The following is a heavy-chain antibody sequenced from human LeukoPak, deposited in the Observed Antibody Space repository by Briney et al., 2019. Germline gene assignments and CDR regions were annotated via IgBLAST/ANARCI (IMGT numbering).Heavy chain of an antibody. CDR1: GDSINDGGYY. CDR3: ARQGDQDHGDPNWFDP. CDR2: IRHTGTT. D-gene: IGHD4-17*01. V-gene: IGHV4-39*01. Sequence: ASETLSLTCSVSGDSINDGGYYWGWVRQSPGKGLEWIGSIRHTGTTFYNPSLKSRVSISIDTSKNQFSLKVTFMTATDTAVYYCARQGDQDHGDPNWFDPWGQGTLVTVSS. J-gene: IGHJ5*02.